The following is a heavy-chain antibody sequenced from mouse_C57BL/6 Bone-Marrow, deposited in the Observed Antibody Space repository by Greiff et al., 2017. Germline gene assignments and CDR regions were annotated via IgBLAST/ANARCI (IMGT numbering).Heavy chain of an antibody. CDR1: GYTFTSYG. J-gene: IGHJ2*01. CDR3: ARGSETDFDY. V-gene: IGHV1-81*01. Sequence: VKLVESGAELARPGASVKLSCKASGYTFTSYGISWVKQRTGQGLEWIGKIYPRSGNTYYNEKFKGKATLTADKSSSTAYMDLRSLTSEDSAVYFCARGSETDFDYWGQGTTLTVSS. CDR2: IYPRSGNT.